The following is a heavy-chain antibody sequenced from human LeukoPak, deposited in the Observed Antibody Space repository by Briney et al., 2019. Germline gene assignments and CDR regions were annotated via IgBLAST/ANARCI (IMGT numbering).Heavy chain of an antibody. J-gene: IGHJ6*02. V-gene: IGHV4-59*01. CDR3: ARSNAVPAPKYYYYYYGMDV. Sequence: SETLSLTCTVSGGSITSYYWSWIRQPPGRGLEWIGYIYYIGNTNYNPSLESRVTISVDTSKNQFSLKLSSVTAADTAVYYCARSNAVPAPKYYYYYYGMDVWGQGTTVTVSS. D-gene: IGHD2-2*01. CDR2: IYYIGNT. CDR1: GGSITSYY.